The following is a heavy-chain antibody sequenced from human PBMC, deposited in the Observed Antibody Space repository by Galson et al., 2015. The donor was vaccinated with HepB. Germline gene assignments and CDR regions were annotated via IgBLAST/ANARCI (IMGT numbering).Heavy chain of an antibody. V-gene: IGHV1-18*01. J-gene: IGHJ5*02. CDR3: ARKMYYDFWSGSPHNWFDP. Sequence: SVKVSCKASGYTFTSYGISWVRQAPGQGLEWMGWISAYNGNTNYAQKLQGRVTMTTDTSTSTAYMELRSLRSDDTAVYYCARKMYYDFWSGSPHNWFDPWGQGTLVTVSS. CDR2: ISAYNGNT. CDR1: GYTFTSYG. D-gene: IGHD3-3*01.